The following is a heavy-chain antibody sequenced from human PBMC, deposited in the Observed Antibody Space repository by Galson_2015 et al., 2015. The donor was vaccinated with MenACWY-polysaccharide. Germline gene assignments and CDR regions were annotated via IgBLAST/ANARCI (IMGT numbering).Heavy chain of an antibody. CDR3: ARRPIQLCLDY. CDR1: GFTFSSYE. Sequence: SLRLSCAASGFTFSSYEMHWVRQTPGKGLEWVSNISSSGNTKYYADSVKGRFTISRDNAKNSLYLQMNSLRVEDTAVYYCARRPIQLCLDYWGQGTLVTVSS. J-gene: IGHJ4*02. CDR2: ISSSGNTK. D-gene: IGHD5-18*01. V-gene: IGHV3-48*03.